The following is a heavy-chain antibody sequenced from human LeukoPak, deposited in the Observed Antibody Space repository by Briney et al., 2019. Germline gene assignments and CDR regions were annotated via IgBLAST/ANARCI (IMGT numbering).Heavy chain of an antibody. CDR3: ARVDTAMVIDY. V-gene: IGHV1-69*04. CDR1: GGTFSSFA. Sequence: ASVKVSCKASGGTFSSFAISWVRQAPGQGLEWMGRIIPILGIANYAQKFQGRVTITADKSTSTAYMELSSLRSEDTAVYYCARVDTAMVIDYWGQGTLVTVSS. CDR2: IIPILGIA. D-gene: IGHD5-18*01. J-gene: IGHJ4*02.